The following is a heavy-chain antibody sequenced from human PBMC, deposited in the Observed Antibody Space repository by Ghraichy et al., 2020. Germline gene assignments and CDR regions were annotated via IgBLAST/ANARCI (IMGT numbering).Heavy chain of an antibody. CDR3: ARGYGGNSDDTFHV. D-gene: IGHD4-23*01. V-gene: IGHV1-2*06. CDR1: GYTFTGYY. J-gene: IGHJ3*01. Sequence: ASVKVSCKASGYTFTGYYMHWVRQAPGQGLEWMGRINPDSGGTNYAQNFQGRVTLTRDASISTTYMELTRLTSDDTALYYCARGYGGNSDDTFHVWGQGTLVTVSS. CDR2: INPDSGGT.